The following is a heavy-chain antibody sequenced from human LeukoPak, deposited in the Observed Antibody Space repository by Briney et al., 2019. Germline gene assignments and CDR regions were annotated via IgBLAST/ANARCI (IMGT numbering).Heavy chain of an antibody. CDR1: GDSVSSNSAA. CDR2: TYYRSKWYN. J-gene: IGHJ4*02. V-gene: IGHV6-1*01. Sequence: SQILSLTCAISGDSVSSNSAAWNWIRQSPSRGLEWLGRTYYRSKWYNGYAISVKSRITINPDTSKNQFSLQLSSVTPEDTAVYYCASGAVAGLAYWGQGTLVSVSS. D-gene: IGHD6-19*01. CDR3: ASGAVAGLAY.